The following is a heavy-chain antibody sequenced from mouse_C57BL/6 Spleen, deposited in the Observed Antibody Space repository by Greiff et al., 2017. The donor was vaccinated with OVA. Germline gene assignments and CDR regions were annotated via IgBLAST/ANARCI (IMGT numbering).Heavy chain of an antibody. CDR2: IYPGNSDT. CDR3: APIYYGRDYAMDY. D-gene: IGHD2-1*01. Sequence: VQLQQSGTVLARPGASVKMSCKTSGYTFTSYWMHWVKQRPGQGLEWIGAIYPGNSDTSYNQKFKGKAKLTAVTSASTAYMELSSLTNEDSAVYYCAPIYYGRDYAMDYWGQGTSVTVSS. V-gene: IGHV1-5*01. CDR1: GYTFTSYW. J-gene: IGHJ4*01.